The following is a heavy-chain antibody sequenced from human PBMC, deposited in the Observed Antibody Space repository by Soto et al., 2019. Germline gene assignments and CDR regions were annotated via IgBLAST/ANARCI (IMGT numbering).Heavy chain of an antibody. CDR3: AKDVRKDYDTGGYFFDF. CDR1: GGTFSSYG. V-gene: IGHV1-69*13. CDR2: IIIMFGTT. J-gene: IGHJ4*02. D-gene: IGHD3-22*01. Sequence: SVKVSCKASGGTFSSYGISWVRQAPGQGLEWMGAIIIMFGTTNYAQEFQGRVTITADESTSTVYMELSSLRSEDTAVYYCAKDVRKDYDTGGYFFDFWGQGTQVTVS.